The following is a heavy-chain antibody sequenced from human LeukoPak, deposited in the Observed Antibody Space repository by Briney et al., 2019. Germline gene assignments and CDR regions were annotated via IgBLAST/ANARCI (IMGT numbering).Heavy chain of an antibody. D-gene: IGHD2-15*01. J-gene: IGHJ4*02. CDR2: IYYSGST. CDR1: GGSISSSSYY. Sequence: SETLSLTCTVSGGSISSSSYYWSWIRQPPGKGLEWIGYIYYSGSTKYNPSLKSRVTISVDTSKNQFSLKLSSVTAADTAVYYCARGPLVDFFDYWGQGTLVTVSS. CDR3: ARGPLVDFFDY. V-gene: IGHV4-61*01.